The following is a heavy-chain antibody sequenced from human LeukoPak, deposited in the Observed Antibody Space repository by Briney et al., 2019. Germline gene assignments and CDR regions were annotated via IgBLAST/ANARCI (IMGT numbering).Heavy chain of an antibody. CDR3: VRGIGGCSSECYCDY. D-gene: IGHD1-26*01. Sequence: PSQTLSPTRTLSAGSISSAGSCSSWLRQHPGKGLEWIVYIYYSGSTYYNPSLKRRVTISVDTSKNQFSLNLSSVTAADTAVYYCVRGIGGCSSECYCDYWGQGTLVTVSS. CDR1: AGSISSAGSC. CDR2: IYYSGST. V-gene: IGHV4-31*03. J-gene: IGHJ4*02.